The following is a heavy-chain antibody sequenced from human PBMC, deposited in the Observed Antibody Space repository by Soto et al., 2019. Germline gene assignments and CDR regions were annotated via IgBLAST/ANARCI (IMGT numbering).Heavy chain of an antibody. CDR3: ARDQEDYGDLGDWFDP. Sequence: EVQLVESGGGVVRPGWSLRLSCAASGFTFDDYGMSWVRQAPGKGLEWVSGINWNGGSTGYADSVKGRFTISRDNAKNSLYLQMNSLRAEETALYHCARDQEDYGDLGDWFDPWGQGTMVTVSS. D-gene: IGHD4-17*01. CDR2: INWNGGST. V-gene: IGHV3-20*01. CDR1: GFTFDDYG. J-gene: IGHJ5*02.